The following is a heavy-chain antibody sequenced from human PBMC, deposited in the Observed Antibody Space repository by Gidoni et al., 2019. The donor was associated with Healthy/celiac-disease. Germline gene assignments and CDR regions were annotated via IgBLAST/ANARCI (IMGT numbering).Heavy chain of an antibody. V-gene: IGHV3-73*01. Sequence: EVQLVESGGGLVQPGWSLKLSCAASGFTFRGFALHWVRQASGKGLEWVVRIRSKANLHATAYAASVKGRFTISRDDSKNTAYLQMNSLKTEDTAVYYCTRPSSSSGWQDPPWFDPWGQGTLVTVSS. CDR2: IRSKANLHAT. D-gene: IGHD6-19*01. CDR3: TRPSSSSGWQDPPWFDP. J-gene: IGHJ5*02. CDR1: GFTFRGFA.